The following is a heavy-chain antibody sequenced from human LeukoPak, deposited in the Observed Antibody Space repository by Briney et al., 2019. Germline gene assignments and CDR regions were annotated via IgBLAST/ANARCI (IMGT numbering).Heavy chain of an antibody. CDR1: RGSISTYY. J-gene: IGHJ4*02. Sequence: SETLSLTCTISRGSISTYYWSWIRQTPGTTLEWIGNIHYTGRTRYNPSLESRVTMSLDTPKNEFSLRLTSMTAANSAVYYCARGRPDPQNSDYWDYWGQGILVTVSS. D-gene: IGHD3-22*01. CDR2: IHYTGRT. V-gene: IGHV4-59*13. CDR3: ARGRPDPQNSDYWDY.